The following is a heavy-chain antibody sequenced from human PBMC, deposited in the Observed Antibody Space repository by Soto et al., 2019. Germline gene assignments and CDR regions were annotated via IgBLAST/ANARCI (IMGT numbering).Heavy chain of an antibody. Sequence: GGSLRLSCAASGLIFSDVWMTWVRQAPGKGLEWVGRIKTKPDDGTIDYAAPVRGRFTISRDDSKNTLYLQMTSLTPDGTGVYYCTTSNLGVDFWGPGTLVTVSS. CDR1: GLIFSDVW. D-gene: IGHD1-1*01. J-gene: IGHJ4*02. CDR3: TTSNLGVDF. V-gene: IGHV3-15*01. CDR2: IKTKPDDGTI.